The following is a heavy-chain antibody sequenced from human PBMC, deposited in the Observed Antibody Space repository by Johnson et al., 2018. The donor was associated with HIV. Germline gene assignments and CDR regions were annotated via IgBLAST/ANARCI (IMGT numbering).Heavy chain of an antibody. CDR2: ISGGGGST. D-gene: IGHD2-21*02. CDR3: AKDQYCGGDCYPDAFDI. CDR1: GFTFSTYA. J-gene: IGHJ3*02. V-gene: IGHV3-23*04. Sequence: VQLVESGGGLVQPGGSLRLSCEASGFTFSTYAMSWVRQAPGKGLEWVSGISGGGGSTYYADSVKGRFTISRDNSKNTLYLQMNSLRAEDTAVYYCAKDQYCGGDCYPDAFDIWGQGTMVTVSS.